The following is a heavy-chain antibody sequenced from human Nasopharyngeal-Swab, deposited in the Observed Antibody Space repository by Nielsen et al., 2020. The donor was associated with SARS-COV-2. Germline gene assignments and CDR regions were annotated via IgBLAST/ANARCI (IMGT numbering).Heavy chain of an antibody. J-gene: IGHJ6*02. CDR3: ARAGGIVVVPAADDYGDGGYYYGMDV. D-gene: IGHD2-2*01. CDR1: GYTFTSYG. Sequence: ASVKVSCKASGYTFTSYGISWVRQAPGQGLEWMGWISAYNGNTNYAQKLQGRVTMTTDTSTSTAYMELRSLRSDDTAVYYCARAGGIVVVPAADDYGDGGYYYGMDVWGQGTTVTVSS. CDR2: ISAYNGNT. V-gene: IGHV1-18*01.